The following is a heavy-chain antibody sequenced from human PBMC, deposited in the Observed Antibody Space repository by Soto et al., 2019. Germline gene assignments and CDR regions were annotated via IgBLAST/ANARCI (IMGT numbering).Heavy chain of an antibody. CDR2: IYYSGST. V-gene: IGHV4-59*01. J-gene: IGHJ4*02. D-gene: IGHD2-2*01. CDR1: GASFGTYY. Sequence: PSETLSLTCAVSGASFGTYYWSWIRQPPGKGLEWIGYIYYSGSTNYNPSLKSRVTISVDTSKNQFSLKLSSVTAADTAVYYCAIGYCSSTSCYEDPAFDYWGQGTLVTVSS. CDR3: AIGYCSSTSCYEDPAFDY.